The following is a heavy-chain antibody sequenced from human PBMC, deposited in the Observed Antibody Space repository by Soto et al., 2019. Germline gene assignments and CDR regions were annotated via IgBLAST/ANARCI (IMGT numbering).Heavy chain of an antibody. D-gene: IGHD5-12*01. CDR3: ARARREFSGYYFDF. CDR2: INPSGGST. J-gene: IGHJ4*02. CDR1: GYSFTSYF. Sequence: QVQLVQSGAEVKKPGASVKVSCKASGYSFTSYFMHWVRQAPGQGLEWMGIINPSGGSTTFAQKFQGRVNMTRDTSTSTVYMEVSSLRSEDTAVYYCARARREFSGYYFDFWGQGTLVTVSS. V-gene: IGHV1-46*03.